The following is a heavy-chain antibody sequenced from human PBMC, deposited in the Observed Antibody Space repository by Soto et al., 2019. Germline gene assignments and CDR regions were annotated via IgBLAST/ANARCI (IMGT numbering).Heavy chain of an antibody. V-gene: IGHV3-21*01. J-gene: IGHJ4*02. CDR2: ISSSSYYI. CDR1: GFTFSTYS. D-gene: IGHD2-2*01. Sequence: EVQLVESGGGLVKPGGSLRLSCAASGFTFSTYSMNWVRQAPGKGLEWVSSISSSSYYIYYADSVKGRFTISRDNAKNSLFRQRNSLSAEDTADYYCARERGACTSSSCFGFAQYWGQGTLGTV. CDR3: ARERGACTSSSCFGFAQY.